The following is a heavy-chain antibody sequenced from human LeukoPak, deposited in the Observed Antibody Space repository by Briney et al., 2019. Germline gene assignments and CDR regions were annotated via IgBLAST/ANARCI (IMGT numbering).Heavy chain of an antibody. V-gene: IGHV3-7*01. D-gene: IGHD1-20*01. J-gene: IGHJ4*02. CDR1: GFTINSYW. CDR3: ARDHYNWTPDQGYKVFDY. CDR2: IKQDGSEK. Sequence: GGSLRLSCVASGFTINSYWMNWVRQAPGKGLEWVANIKQDGSEKKYVDSVKGRFTISRDNAKNSLYLQMNNLRVEDTAVYYCARDHYNWTPDQGYKVFDYWGQGSLVTVSS.